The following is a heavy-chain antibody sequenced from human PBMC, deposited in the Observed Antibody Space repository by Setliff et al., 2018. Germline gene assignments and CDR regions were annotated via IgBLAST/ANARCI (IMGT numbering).Heavy chain of an antibody. V-gene: IGHV3-23*01. D-gene: IGHD2-21*01. CDR2: ISSTITST. J-gene: IGHJ4*02. CDR1: GFTFSSYA. CDR3: ARGGDYCGGECYIPPPDSY. Sequence: GGSLRLSCAASGFTFSSYAMSWVRQAPGKGLEWVSAISSTITSTHYADSVKGRFTISRDISKNTLYLQMNSLRPEDTAVYYCARGGDYCGGECYIPPPDSYWGQGTLVTVSS.